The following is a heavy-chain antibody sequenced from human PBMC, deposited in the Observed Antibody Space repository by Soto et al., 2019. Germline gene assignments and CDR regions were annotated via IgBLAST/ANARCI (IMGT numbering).Heavy chain of an antibody. D-gene: IGHD3-3*01. Sequence: SVKVSCKASGGTFSSYAISWVRQAPGQGLEWMGGIIPIFGTANYAQKFQGRVTITADESTSSPFLELSSSISDDPAVYYCARGITIFGVVIIRNYYYYGMDVWGQGTTVHRLL. J-gene: IGHJ6*02. CDR1: GGTFSSYA. V-gene: IGHV1-69*13. CDR2: IIPIFGTA. CDR3: ARGITIFGVVIIRNYYYYGMDV.